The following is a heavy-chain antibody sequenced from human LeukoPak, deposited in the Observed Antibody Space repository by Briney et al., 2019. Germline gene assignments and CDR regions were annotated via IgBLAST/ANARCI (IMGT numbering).Heavy chain of an antibody. CDR3: ARARRDLLAFDL. CDR1: GGSISSTSHH. J-gene: IGHJ3*01. Sequence: SETLSLTCSVSGGSISSTSHHWDWIRQPPGKGLEWIGSIYYSGSTYFNPSLKSRVTISVDTSKNQFSLKLSSVTAADTAVYYCARARRDLLAFDLWGQGTMVTVSS. CDR2: IYYSGST. D-gene: IGHD1-26*01. V-gene: IGHV4-39*07.